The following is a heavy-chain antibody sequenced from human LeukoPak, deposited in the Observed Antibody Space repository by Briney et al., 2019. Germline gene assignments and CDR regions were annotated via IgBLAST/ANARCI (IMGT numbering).Heavy chain of an antibody. CDR1: GGTFSSYA. D-gene: IGHD2-2*01. V-gene: IGHV1-69*13. Sequence: ASVKVSCKASGGTFSSYAISWVRQAPGQGLEWMGGIIPIFGTANYAQKFQGRVTITADESTSTAYMELSSLRSEDTAVYYCARSHDYCSSTSCVPSYYYYMDVWGKGTTVTVSS. J-gene: IGHJ6*03. CDR2: IIPIFGTA. CDR3: ARSHDYCSSTSCVPSYYYYMDV.